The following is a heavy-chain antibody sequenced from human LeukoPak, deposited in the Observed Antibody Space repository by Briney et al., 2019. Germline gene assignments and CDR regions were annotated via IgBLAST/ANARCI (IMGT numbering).Heavy chain of an antibody. CDR2: ISWNSGSI. CDR1: GFTFDDYA. V-gene: IGHV3-9*01. D-gene: IGHD1-26*01. J-gene: IGHJ6*02. CDR3: AKDIGLPWEQRGYGMDV. Sequence: PGRSLRLSCAASGFTFDDYAMHWVRQAPGKGLEWVSGISWNSGSIGYADSVKGRFTISRDNAKNSLYLQMNSLRAEDTALYYCAKDIGLPWEQRGYGMDVWGQGTTVTVSS.